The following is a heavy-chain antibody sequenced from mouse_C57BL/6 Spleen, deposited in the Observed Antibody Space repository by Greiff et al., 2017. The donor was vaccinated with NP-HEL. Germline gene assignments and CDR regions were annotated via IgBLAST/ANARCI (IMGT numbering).Heavy chain of an antibody. Sequence: QVQLQQPGAELVKPGASVKLSCKASGYTFTDYEMHWVKQTPVHGLEWIGAIDPETGGTAYNQKFKGKAILTADKSSSTAYMELRSLTSEDSAVYYCTRTYYYGSTDYWGQGTTLTVSS. D-gene: IGHD1-1*01. J-gene: IGHJ2*01. CDR2: IDPETGGT. CDR3: TRTYYYGSTDY. V-gene: IGHV1-15*01. CDR1: GYTFTDYE.